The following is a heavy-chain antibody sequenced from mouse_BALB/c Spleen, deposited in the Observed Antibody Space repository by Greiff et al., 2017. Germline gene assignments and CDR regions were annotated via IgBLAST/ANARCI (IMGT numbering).Heavy chain of an antibody. D-gene: IGHD1-1*01. CDR3: ARSITTVVAPYAMDY. CDR2: IYPGSGNT. Sequence: VQLVESGAELVRPGASVKISCKASGYAFTNYWLRWVKQRPGHGLEWIGDIYPGSGNTYYNEKFKGKATLTADKSSSTAYMQLSSLTSEDSAVYFCARSITTVVAPYAMDYWGQGTSVTVSS. CDR1: GYAFTNYW. J-gene: IGHJ4*01. V-gene: IGHV1-63*01.